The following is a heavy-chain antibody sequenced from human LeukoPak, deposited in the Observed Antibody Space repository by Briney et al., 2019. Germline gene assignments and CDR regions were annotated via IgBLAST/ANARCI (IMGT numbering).Heavy chain of an antibody. Sequence: SETLSLTCSVSGGSISSYYWSWIRQPAGKGLEWIGRIYTSGSTNYNPSLKGRVTISVDKSKNQFSLKLSSVTAADTAVYYCARASGQYYYDSSGYTSAEYFQHWGQGTLVTVSS. J-gene: IGHJ1*01. CDR2: IYTSGST. D-gene: IGHD3-22*01. CDR1: GGSISSYY. CDR3: ARASGQYYYDSSGYTSAEYFQH. V-gene: IGHV4-4*07.